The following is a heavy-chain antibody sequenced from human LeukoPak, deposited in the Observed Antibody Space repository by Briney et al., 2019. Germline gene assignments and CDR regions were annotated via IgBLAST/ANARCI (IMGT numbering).Heavy chain of an antibody. CDR3: ARGGESSVWGRWFDP. D-gene: IGHD6-19*01. CDR1: GYTFTSYY. Sequence: VASVKVSCKASGYTFTSYYVHWVRQAPGQGLEWMGIINPSAGTTSYAQKFQGRVTMTRDTSTSTVYMELSSLRSEDTSMYDCARGGESSVWGRWFDPWGQGTLVTVSS. J-gene: IGHJ5*02. V-gene: IGHV1-46*01. CDR2: INPSAGTT.